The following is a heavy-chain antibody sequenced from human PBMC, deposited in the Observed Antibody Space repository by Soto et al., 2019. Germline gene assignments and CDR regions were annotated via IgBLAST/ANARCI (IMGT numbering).Heavy chain of an antibody. CDR2: IYPGDSDT. Sequence: EESRTISSPVSGYRFDNYWIGWVRQLPGKGLDWIGMIYPGDSDTTYSPSFQGQVTMSADKSTSTAYLEWSSLKASDTATYYCARQGSNGAYVYFPMDVWGQGTTVTFSS. CDR3: ARQGSNGAYVYFPMDV. J-gene: IGHJ6*02. CDR1: GYRFDNYW. V-gene: IGHV5-51*01. D-gene: IGHD3-16*01.